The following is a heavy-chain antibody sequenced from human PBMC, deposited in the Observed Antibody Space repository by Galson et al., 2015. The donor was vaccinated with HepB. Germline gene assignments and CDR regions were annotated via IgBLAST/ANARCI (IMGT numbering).Heavy chain of an antibody. D-gene: IGHD3-9*01. CDR2: ISQDESEK. CDR3: ARDPRSAGYIDY. J-gene: IGHJ4*02. CDR1: GFIFNSYW. Sequence: SLRLSCAASGFIFNSYWMSWVRQAPGKGLEWVASISQDESEKFYADSVKGRFTISRDNSKNTLYLQMNSLRAEDTAVYYCARDPRSAGYIDYWGQGTLVTVSS. V-gene: IGHV3-7*01.